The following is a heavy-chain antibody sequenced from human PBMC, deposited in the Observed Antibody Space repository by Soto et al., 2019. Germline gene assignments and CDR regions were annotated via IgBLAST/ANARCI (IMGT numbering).Heavy chain of an antibody. CDR3: AKDQRSSSHHWEDYYYYGMDV. D-gene: IGHD6-6*01. V-gene: IGHV3-23*01. CDR2: ISGSGGST. J-gene: IGHJ6*02. CDR1: GFTFSSYA. Sequence: EVQLLESGGGLVQPGGSLRLSCAASGFTFSSYAMSWVRQAPGKGLEWVSAISGSGGSTYYADSVKGRFTISRDNSKNTLYLQMNSLRAEDTAVYYCAKDQRSSSHHWEDYYYYGMDVWGQGTTVTVSS.